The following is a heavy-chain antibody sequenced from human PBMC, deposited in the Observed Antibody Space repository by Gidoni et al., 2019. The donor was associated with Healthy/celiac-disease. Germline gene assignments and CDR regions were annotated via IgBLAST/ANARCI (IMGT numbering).Heavy chain of an antibody. CDR2: IKQDGSEK. Sequence: EVQLVESGGGLVQPGGSLRLSCSASGFAFSSYWMSWVRQAPGKGLEWVANIKQDGSEKYYVDSVKGRFTISRDNAKNSLYLQMNSLRAEDTAVYYCARARFAPINAFDIWGQGTMVTVSS. V-gene: IGHV3-7*01. D-gene: IGHD3-3*01. CDR1: GFAFSSYW. J-gene: IGHJ3*02. CDR3: ARARFAPINAFDI.